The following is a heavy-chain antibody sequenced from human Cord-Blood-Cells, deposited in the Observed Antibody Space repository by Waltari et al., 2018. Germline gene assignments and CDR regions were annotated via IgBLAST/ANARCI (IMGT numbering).Heavy chain of an antibody. CDR3: ARDLLRAVAGTDY. D-gene: IGHD6-19*01. J-gene: IGHJ4*02. V-gene: IGHV3-30*04. CDR2: ISYDGSNK. CDR1: GFTVSSYA. Sequence: QVQLVESGGGVVQPGRSLRLSCAASGFTVSSYAMHWVRQAPGRGLEWVAVISYDGSNKYYADSVKGRFTISRDNSKNTLYLQMNSLRAEDTAVYYCARDLLRAVAGTDYWGQGTLVTVSS.